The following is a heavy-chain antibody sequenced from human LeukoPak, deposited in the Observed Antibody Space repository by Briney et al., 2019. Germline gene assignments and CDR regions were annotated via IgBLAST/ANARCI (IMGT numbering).Heavy chain of an antibody. V-gene: IGHV4-59*01. D-gene: IGHD2-2*02. CDR2: IYYSGST. J-gene: IGHJ6*02. CDR3: ARDCSSTSCYRGYYYYYGMDV. Sequence: SETLSLTCTVSGGSISSYYWSWIRQPPGKGLEWLGYIYYSGSTNYNPSLKSRVTISVDTSKNQFSLKLSSVTAADTAVYYCARDCSSTSCYRGYYYYYGMDVWGQGTTVTVSS. CDR1: GGSISSYY.